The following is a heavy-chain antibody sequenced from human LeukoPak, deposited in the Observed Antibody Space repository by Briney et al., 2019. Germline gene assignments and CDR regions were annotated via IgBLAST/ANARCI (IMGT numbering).Heavy chain of an antibody. CDR1: GFTFSSYG. J-gene: IGHJ4*02. CDR2: IRYDGSNK. V-gene: IGHV3-30*02. D-gene: IGHD6-13*01. Sequence: GGSLRLSCAASGFTFSSYGMHWVRQAPGKGLEWVAFIRYDGSNKYYADSVKGRFTISRDNSKNTLYLQMNSLRAEDTAVYYCAEVSGSSWYRDYFDYWGQGTLVTVSS. CDR3: AEVSGSSWYRDYFDY.